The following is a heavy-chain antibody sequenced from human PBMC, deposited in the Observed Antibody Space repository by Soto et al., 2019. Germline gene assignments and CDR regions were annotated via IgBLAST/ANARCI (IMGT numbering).Heavy chain of an antibody. Sequence: SETLSLTWAVYGGSFSGYYWSWIRQPPGKGLEWIGEINHSGSTNYNPSLKSRVTISVDTSKNQFSLKLSSVTAADTAVYYCARGYYYDSSGYGYYYGMDVWGQGTTVTVSS. CDR2: INHSGST. D-gene: IGHD3-22*01. CDR1: GGSFSGYY. J-gene: IGHJ6*02. CDR3: ARGYYYDSSGYGYYYGMDV. V-gene: IGHV4-34*01.